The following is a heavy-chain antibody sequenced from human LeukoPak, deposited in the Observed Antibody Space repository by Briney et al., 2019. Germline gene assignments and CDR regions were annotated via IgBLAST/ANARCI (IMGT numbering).Heavy chain of an antibody. Sequence: GGSLRLSCAASGFTFSYYAMSWVRQAPGKGLEWVSAISGSGGSTYYADSVKGRFTISRDNSKNTLYLQMNSLRAEDTAVYYCAKPVASSWYHFDYWGQGTLVTVSS. CDR2: ISGSGGST. V-gene: IGHV3-23*01. D-gene: IGHD6-13*01. CDR1: GFTFSYYA. CDR3: AKPVASSWYHFDY. J-gene: IGHJ4*02.